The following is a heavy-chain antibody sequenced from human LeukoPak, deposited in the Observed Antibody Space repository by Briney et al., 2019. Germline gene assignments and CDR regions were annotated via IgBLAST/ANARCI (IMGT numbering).Heavy chain of an antibody. CDR1: GFTFDDYA. V-gene: IGHV3-9*01. J-gene: IGHJ4*02. CDR3: AKSVYYGSGSRPGSFDY. Sequence: PGGSLRLSCAASGFTFDDYAMHWVRQAPGKGLEWVSGISWNNDVIGYAASVKGRFTSSRDNAKNSLFLQVNSLRAEDTALYYCAKSVYYGSGSRPGSFDYWGQGTLVTVSS. CDR2: ISWNNDVI. D-gene: IGHD3-10*01.